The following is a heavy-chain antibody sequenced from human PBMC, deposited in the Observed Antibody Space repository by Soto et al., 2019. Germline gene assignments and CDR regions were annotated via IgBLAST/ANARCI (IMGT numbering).Heavy chain of an antibody. CDR3: AKDFKVSGSHYGTLNYYYGMDV. D-gene: IGHD3-10*01. V-gene: IGHV3-30*18. CDR2: ISYDGYLK. CDR1: GFTFSTYG. J-gene: IGHJ6*02. Sequence: LKISCAASGFTFSTYGMQWVRQAPGKGLEWVAVISYDGYLKYYVDAVKGRFTVARDNSKNTLFLEMNSLRVEDTAVYFCAKDFKVSGSHYGTLNYYYGMDVWGQGTTVTVSS.